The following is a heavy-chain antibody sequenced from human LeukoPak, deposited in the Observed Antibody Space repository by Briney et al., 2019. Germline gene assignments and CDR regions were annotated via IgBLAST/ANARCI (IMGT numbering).Heavy chain of an antibody. CDR2: INHRGST. Sequence: PSETLSLTCVVYGGAFSGYYWSWIRQPPGKGLEWIGEINHRGSTNYNPSLKSRVTISVDTSKNQFSLKLSSVTAADTAVYYCARRLGRKFGERFYYYHYMDVWGKGTTVTISS. CDR3: ARRLGRKFGERFYYYHYMDV. V-gene: IGHV4-34*01. CDR1: GGAFSGYY. J-gene: IGHJ6*03. D-gene: IGHD3-10*01.